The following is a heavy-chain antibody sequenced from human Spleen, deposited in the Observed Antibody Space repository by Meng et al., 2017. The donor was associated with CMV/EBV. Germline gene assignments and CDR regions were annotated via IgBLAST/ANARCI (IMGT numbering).Heavy chain of an antibody. D-gene: IGHD5-18*01. Sequence: GGSLRLSCAASGFAVSSNYMSWVRQAPGKGLEWVSVIYSSGNAYYADSVKGRFTLSRDNSRNMVYLQMNSLRPEDTAMYYCARDGDTGSWNYHGMDVWGQGTTVTVSS. J-gene: IGHJ6*02. CDR1: GFAVSSNY. V-gene: IGHV3-66*03. CDR2: IYSSGNA. CDR3: ARDGDTGSWNYHGMDV.